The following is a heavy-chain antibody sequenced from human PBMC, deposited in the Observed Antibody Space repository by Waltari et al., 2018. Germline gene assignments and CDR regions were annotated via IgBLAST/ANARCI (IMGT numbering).Heavy chain of an antibody. CDR3: ARASYYDSSGYYDYYYYYMDV. D-gene: IGHD3-22*01. CDR2: IYHSGST. V-gene: IGHV4-38-2*01. J-gene: IGHJ6*03. Sequence: QVQLQESGPGLVKPSETLSLTCAVSGYSISSGYYWGWIRQPPGKGLEWIGSIYHSGSTYYNPSLKSRVTISVDTSKNQFSLKLSSVTAADTAVYYCARASYYDSSGYYDYYYYYMDVWGKGTTVTVSS. CDR1: GYSISSGYY.